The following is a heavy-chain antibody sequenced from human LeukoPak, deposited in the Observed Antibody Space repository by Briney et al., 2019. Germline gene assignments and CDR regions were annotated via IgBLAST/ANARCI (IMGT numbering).Heavy chain of an antibody. CDR2: IYYSGST. CDR1: GGSISSGDYY. V-gene: IGHV4-30-4*08. CDR3: ARVMTPYYDFWSGYSPSNNWFDP. D-gene: IGHD3-3*01. Sequence: SETLSLTCTVSGGSISSGDYYWSRIRQPPGKGLEWIGYIYYSGSTYYNPSLKSRVTISVDTSKNQFSLKLSSVTAADTAVYYCARVMTPYYDFWSGYSPSNNWFDPWGQGTLVTVSS. J-gene: IGHJ5*02.